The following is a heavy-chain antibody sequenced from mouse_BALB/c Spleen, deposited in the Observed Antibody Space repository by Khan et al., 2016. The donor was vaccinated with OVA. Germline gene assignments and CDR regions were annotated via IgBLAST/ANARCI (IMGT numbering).Heavy chain of an antibody. Sequence: EVMLVESGGGLVQPGGSRKLSCAASGFTFSSFGMHWVRQAPEKGLEWVAYINSGSTTIYYADPVTGRFTISRDNPKNTLFLQMTSLRSEDTAMYYCARGNWAYWGQGTTLTVSS. CDR1: GFTFSSFG. CDR3: ARGNWAY. CDR2: INSGSTTI. D-gene: IGHD4-1*01. J-gene: IGHJ2*01. V-gene: IGHV5-17*02.